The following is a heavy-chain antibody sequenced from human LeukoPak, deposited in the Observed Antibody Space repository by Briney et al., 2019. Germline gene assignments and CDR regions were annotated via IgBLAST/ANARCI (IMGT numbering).Heavy chain of an antibody. CDR1: GGSISSYY. V-gene: IGHV4-59*08. D-gene: IGHD5-18*01. Sequence: SETLSLTCTVSGGSISSYYWSWIRQPPGKGLEWIGYIYYSGSTNYNPSLKSRVTISVDTSKNQVSLKMSSVTAADTAMYYCARHPYSYGDAFDIWGQGTMVTVSS. CDR2: IYYSGST. J-gene: IGHJ3*02. CDR3: ARHPYSYGDAFDI.